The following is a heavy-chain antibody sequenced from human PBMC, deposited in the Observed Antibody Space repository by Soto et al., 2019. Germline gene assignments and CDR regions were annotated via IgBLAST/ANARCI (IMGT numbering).Heavy chain of an antibody. D-gene: IGHD3-22*01. V-gene: IGHV4-30-2*01. J-gene: IGHJ3*02. Sequence: LSLTCAVSGGSISSGGYSWSWIRQPPGKGLEWIGYIYHSGSTYYNPSLKSRVTISVDRSKNQFSLKLSSVTAADTAVYYCASYDSSGSHAFDIWGQGTMVTVSS. CDR3: ASYDSSGSHAFDI. CDR2: IYHSGST. CDR1: GGSISSGGYS.